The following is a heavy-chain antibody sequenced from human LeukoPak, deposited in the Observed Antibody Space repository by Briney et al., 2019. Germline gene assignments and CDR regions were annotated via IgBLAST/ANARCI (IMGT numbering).Heavy chain of an antibody. CDR1: GFTFTSYA. J-gene: IGHJ6*03. CDR2: IITYNGNT. CDR3: AKTTVTSEEYFYYYMYV. D-gene: IGHD4-17*01. Sequence: ASVTVSCKASGFTFTSYAITWVRQAPGQGLEWMGWIITYNGNTHYAQKLQGRVTLTTDTSTNTAYMELRGLRSDDTAVYYCAKTTVTSEEYFYYYMYVWGKGTTVNVSS. V-gene: IGHV1-18*01.